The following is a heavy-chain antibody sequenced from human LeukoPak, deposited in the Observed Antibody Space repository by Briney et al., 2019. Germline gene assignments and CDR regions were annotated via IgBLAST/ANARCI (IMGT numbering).Heavy chain of an antibody. V-gene: IGHV4-39*07. Sequence: SETLSLTCTISGDYIGTINYYWGWIRQPPGKGLEWIVSMSYSGHTYYNPSLKSRVTTSIDTSKNQFSLKLSSVTAADTAVYYCARLEASAGDYWGQGTLVTVSS. D-gene: IGHD1-1*01. J-gene: IGHJ4*02. CDR3: ARLEASAGDY. CDR1: GDYIGTINYY. CDR2: MSYSGHT.